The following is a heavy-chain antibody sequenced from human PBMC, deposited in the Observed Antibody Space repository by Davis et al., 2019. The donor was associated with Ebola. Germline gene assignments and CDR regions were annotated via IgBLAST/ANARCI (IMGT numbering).Heavy chain of an antibody. D-gene: IGHD4-23*01. CDR1: GFTFSSYA. CDR3: AREPAFDHDYGGPRGFDY. J-gene: IGHJ4*02. Sequence: PGGSLRLSCAASGFTFSSYAMHWVRQAPGKGLEWVAVISYDGSNKYYADSVKGRFTISRDNSKNTLYLQMNSLRAEDTAVYYCAREPAFDHDYGGPRGFDYWGQGTLVTVSS. V-gene: IGHV3-30*04. CDR2: ISYDGSNK.